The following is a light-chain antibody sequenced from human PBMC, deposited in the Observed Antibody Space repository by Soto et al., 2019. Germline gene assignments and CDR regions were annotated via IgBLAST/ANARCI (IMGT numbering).Light chain of an antibody. Sequence: DILMTQSPSVMSASVGDRVTITCRASQGINKDLVWFQQKPGKVPKRLIYGASSLQNGVPSRFSGSGSGTEFTLTIDNLQPEDFATYYCLQHSSFPRTFGQGTKLDFK. CDR1: QGINKD. CDR3: LQHSSFPRT. V-gene: IGKV1-17*03. J-gene: IGKJ2*01. CDR2: GAS.